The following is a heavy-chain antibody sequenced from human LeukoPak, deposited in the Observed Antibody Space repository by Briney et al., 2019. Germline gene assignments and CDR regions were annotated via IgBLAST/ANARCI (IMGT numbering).Heavy chain of an antibody. D-gene: IGHD6-13*01. CDR2: ISAYNGNT. CDR3: ARYRQQLVLGGFDY. V-gene: IGHV1-18*01. Sequence: GASVKVSCKASGYTFTSYGISWVRQAPGQGLEWMGWISAYNGNTNYAQKLQGRVTMTTDTSTSTAYMELRSLRSDDTAVYYCARYRQQLVLGGFDYWRQGTLVTVSS. J-gene: IGHJ4*02. CDR1: GYTFTSYG.